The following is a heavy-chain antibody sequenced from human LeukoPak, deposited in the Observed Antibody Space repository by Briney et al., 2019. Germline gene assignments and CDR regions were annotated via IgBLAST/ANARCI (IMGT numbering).Heavy chain of an antibody. Sequence: GGSLRLTCAASGFTFSAYWMIWVRQAPGKGLEWVANIKGDGTAQYYADSVKGRSTISRDNARNSLYLQMSSLRAEDAAVYYCSRARLAAAGTPSVVWGQGSLVTVSS. J-gene: IGHJ4*02. CDR2: IKGDGTAQ. V-gene: IGHV3-7*01. CDR1: GFTFSAYW. CDR3: SRARLAAAGTPSVV. D-gene: IGHD6-13*01.